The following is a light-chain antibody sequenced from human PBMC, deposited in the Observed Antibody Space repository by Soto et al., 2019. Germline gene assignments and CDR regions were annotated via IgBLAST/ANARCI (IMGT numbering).Light chain of an antibody. J-gene: IGLJ2*01. Sequence: QSALTQPASVSGSPGQSITISCTGTSSDVGGYNYVSWYQQHPGTAPKLMIYDVSNRPSGVSNRFSGSKSGNTASLTISGLHAEDETDYYCSSYTSSSTLVVFGGGTQLTVL. V-gene: IGLV2-14*01. CDR3: SSYTSSSTLVV. CDR1: SSDVGGYNY. CDR2: DVS.